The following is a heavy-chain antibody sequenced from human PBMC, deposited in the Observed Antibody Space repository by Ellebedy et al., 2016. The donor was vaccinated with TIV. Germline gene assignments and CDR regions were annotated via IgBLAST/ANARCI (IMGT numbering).Heavy chain of an antibody. CDR2: INPNSGGT. J-gene: IGHJ4*02. D-gene: IGHD5-24*01. Sequence: ASVKVSCKASGYTFTGYYMHWVRQAPGQGLEWMGWINPNSGGTSYAQKFQGRVTMTRDTSTSTVYMELSSLRSEDTAVYYCAREKGQGTRWLQLGRFDYWGQGTLVTVSS. V-gene: IGHV1-2*02. CDR1: GYTFTGYY. CDR3: AREKGQGTRWLQLGRFDY.